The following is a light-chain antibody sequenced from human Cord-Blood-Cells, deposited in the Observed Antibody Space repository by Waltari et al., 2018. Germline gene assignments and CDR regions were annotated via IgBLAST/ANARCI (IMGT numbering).Light chain of an antibody. J-gene: IGLJ3*02. V-gene: IGLV3-10*01. CDR1: ALPTQS. Sequence: SYALTKPPSVSVSPGQTARTTCSGDALPTQSASWYQQKSGHAPVLVIYEYSKRPSGIPERFAGSSSGTMATLTISGAQVEDEADYYCYSTDSSGNHRVFGGGTKLTVL. CDR2: EYS. CDR3: YSTDSSGNHRV.